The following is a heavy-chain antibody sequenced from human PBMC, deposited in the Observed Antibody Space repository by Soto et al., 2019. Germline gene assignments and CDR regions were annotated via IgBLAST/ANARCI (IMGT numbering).Heavy chain of an antibody. V-gene: IGHV3-23*01. D-gene: IGHD3-10*01. J-gene: IGHJ4*02. CDR3: ARNSYYGSGKPYFDY. Sequence: EVQLLESGGVLVQPGESLRLSCAASGFTLSNYALSWVRQAPGKGLEWVSSLTIVGNTYYADSVKVRFTISRDNSKSKLYLQVNSLRAEDTAVYFCARNSYYGSGKPYFDYWGQGTLVTVSS. CDR1: GFTLSNYA. CDR2: LTIVGNT.